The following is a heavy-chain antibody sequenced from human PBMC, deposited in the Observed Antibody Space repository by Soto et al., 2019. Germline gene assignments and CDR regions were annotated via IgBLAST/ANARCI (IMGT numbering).Heavy chain of an antibody. V-gene: IGHV3-23*01. CDR3: AKKQFRYSGYARLDY. CDR1: GFTFSSYA. CDR2: ISGSGGST. Sequence: HPVGSLRLSCAASGFTFSSYAMSWVRQAPGKGLEWVSAISGSGGSTYYADSVKGRFTISRDNSKNTLYLQMNSLRAEDTAVYYCAKKQFRYSGYARLDYWGQGTLVTVSS. J-gene: IGHJ4*02. D-gene: IGHD5-12*01.